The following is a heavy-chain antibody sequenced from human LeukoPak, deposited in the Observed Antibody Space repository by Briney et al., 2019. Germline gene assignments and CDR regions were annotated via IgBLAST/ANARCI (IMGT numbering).Heavy chain of an antibody. CDR2: ISGYNGNT. D-gene: IGHD6-25*01. CDR1: GYTFSDYG. CDR3: ARVHSGPDESNDY. J-gene: IGHJ4*02. V-gene: IGHV1-18*01. Sequence: GASVKVSCKTSGYTFSDYGLSWVRQAPGQRLEWMGWISGYNGNTNYAHKLQGRVTMTTDTSTSTAYMEVRNLRSDDTAIYYCARVHSGPDESNDYWGQGTLVTVSS.